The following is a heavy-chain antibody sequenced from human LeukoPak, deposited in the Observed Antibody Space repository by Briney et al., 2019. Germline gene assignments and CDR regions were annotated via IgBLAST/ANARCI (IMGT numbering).Heavy chain of an antibody. CDR3: TRDRVSSVLSWRSYYYYYGMDV. D-gene: IGHD3-22*01. V-gene: IGHV3-49*03. Sequence: PGGSLRLSCTASGFTFGDYAMSWFRQAPGKGLEWVGFIRSKAYGGTTEYAASVKGRFTISRDDSKSIAYLQMNSLKTEDTAVYYCTRDRVSSVLSWRSYYYYYGMDVWGQGTTVTVSS. CDR2: IRSKAYGGTT. J-gene: IGHJ6*02. CDR1: GFTFGDYA.